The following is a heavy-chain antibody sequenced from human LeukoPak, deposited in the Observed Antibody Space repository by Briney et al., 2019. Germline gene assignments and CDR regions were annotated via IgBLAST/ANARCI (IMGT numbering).Heavy chain of an antibody. J-gene: IGHJ4*02. CDR3: ARAPTVVLSPGDY. D-gene: IGHD4-17*01. V-gene: IGHV3-30-3*01. Sequence: PGRSLRLSCAASGFTFSSYAMHWVRQAPGKGLEWVAVISYDGSNKYYADSVKGRFTISRDNSKNTLYLQMSSLRAEDTAVYYCARAPTVVLSPGDYWGQGTLVTVSS. CDR1: GFTFSSYA. CDR2: ISYDGSNK.